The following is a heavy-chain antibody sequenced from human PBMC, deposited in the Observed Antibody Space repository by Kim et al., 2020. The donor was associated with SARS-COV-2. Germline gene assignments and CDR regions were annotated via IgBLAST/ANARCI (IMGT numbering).Heavy chain of an antibody. CDR3: ARDVMITFGGVIGALDY. J-gene: IGHJ4*02. V-gene: IGHV4-4*06. D-gene: IGHD3-16*01. Sequence: PKSRVTMSVDTSKDQFSLKLGSVTAADTAVYYCARDVMITFGGVIGALDYWGQGTLVTVSS.